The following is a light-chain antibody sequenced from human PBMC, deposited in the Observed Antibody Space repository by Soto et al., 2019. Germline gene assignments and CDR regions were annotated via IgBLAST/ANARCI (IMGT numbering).Light chain of an antibody. Sequence: EIVLTQSPGTPSLSPGERATLSCRASQSVSSSYLAWYQQKPGQAPRLLIDGASRRATGIPDRFSGSGSGTDFTLTISRLEPEDFAVYYCQQYDSWTFGQGTKVDIK. CDR2: GAS. CDR3: QQYDSWT. V-gene: IGKV3-20*01. CDR1: QSVSSSY. J-gene: IGKJ1*01.